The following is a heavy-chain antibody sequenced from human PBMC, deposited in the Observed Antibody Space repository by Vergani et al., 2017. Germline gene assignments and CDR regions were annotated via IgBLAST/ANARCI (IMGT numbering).Heavy chain of an antibody. Sequence: EVQLVESGGGLVQPGRSLRLSCAASGFTFDDYAMHWVWQAPGKGLEWVSGISWNSCSIGYADSVKGRFTISRDNAKNSLYLQMNSLRAEDMALYYCAKDVGEYYYYGMDVWGQGTTVTVSS. J-gene: IGHJ6*02. CDR2: ISWNSCSI. D-gene: IGHD1-26*01. CDR1: GFTFDDYA. CDR3: AKDVGEYYYYGMDV. V-gene: IGHV3-9*03.